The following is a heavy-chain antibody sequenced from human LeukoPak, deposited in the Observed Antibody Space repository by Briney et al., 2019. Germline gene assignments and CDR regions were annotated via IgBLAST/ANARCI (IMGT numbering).Heavy chain of an antibody. D-gene: IGHD3-22*01. Sequence: PSETLSLTCTVSGYSISSGYYWGWIRQPPGKGLEWIGSIYHSGSTYYNPSLKSRVTISVDTSKNQFSLKLSSVTAADTAVYYCASINDSSPPILYFYYWGQGTLVTVSS. CDR3: ASINDSSPPILYFYY. J-gene: IGHJ4*02. V-gene: IGHV4-38-2*02. CDR1: GYSISSGYY. CDR2: IYHSGST.